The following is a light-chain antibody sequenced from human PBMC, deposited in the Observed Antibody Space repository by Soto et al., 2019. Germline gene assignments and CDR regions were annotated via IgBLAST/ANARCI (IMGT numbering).Light chain of an antibody. CDR2: GAS. J-gene: IGKJ1*01. V-gene: IGKV3-15*01. CDR3: QQYNNWPQT. CDR1: QSVSSN. Sequence: EIVMTQSPATLSVSPGERATLSCRASQSVSSNLAWYQQKPGQAPRLLIYGASTRATGIPARFSGSGSGTEFTLNIRSLQSEDFAVSYCQQYNNWPQTFGQGTKVEIK.